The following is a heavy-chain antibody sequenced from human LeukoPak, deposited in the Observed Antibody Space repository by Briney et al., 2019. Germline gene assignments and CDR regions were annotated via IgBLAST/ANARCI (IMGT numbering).Heavy chain of an antibody. CDR3: ARRYSPTGPFDY. V-gene: IGHV1-2*02. J-gene: IGHJ4*02. CDR2: INPNGGGT. D-gene: IGHD1-14*01. Sequence: GASVTVSCKASGYSFTGYFIYWVRQAPGQGLEWMGWINPNGGGTSCAQKFQGRVTMTRDTSISTAYMELSRLGSDDTAVYYCARRYSPTGPFDYWGQGTLVTVSS. CDR1: GYSFTGYF.